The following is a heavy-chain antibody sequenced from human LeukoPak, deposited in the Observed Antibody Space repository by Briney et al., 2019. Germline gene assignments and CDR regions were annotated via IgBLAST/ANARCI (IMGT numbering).Heavy chain of an antibody. D-gene: IGHD2-15*01. Sequence: GGSLRLSCAASGFTFSSYAMHWVRQAPGKGLEWVAVISYDGSNKYYADSVKGRFTISRDNSKNTLYLQMNSLRAEDMAVYYCARDYCSGGSCYSVDYYYYYGMDAWGQGTTVTVSS. CDR2: ISYDGSNK. CDR3: ARDYCSGGSCYSVDYYYYYGMDA. CDR1: GFTFSSYA. V-gene: IGHV3-30*04. J-gene: IGHJ6*02.